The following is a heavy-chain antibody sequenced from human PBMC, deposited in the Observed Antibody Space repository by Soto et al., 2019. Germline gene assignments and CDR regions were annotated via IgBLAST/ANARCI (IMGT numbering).Heavy chain of an antibody. V-gene: IGHV4-4*02. J-gene: IGHJ6*02. CDR2: IYHSGST. CDR1: GGSISSSNW. D-gene: IGHD1-1*01. CDR3: ARYGTEYYYYYGMDV. Sequence: PSETLSLTRAVSGGSISSSNWWSWVRQPPGKGLEWSGEIYHSGSTNYNPSLKSRVTISVDKSKNQFSLKLSAVTAADTAVYYCARYGTEYYYYYGMDVWGQGATVTVS.